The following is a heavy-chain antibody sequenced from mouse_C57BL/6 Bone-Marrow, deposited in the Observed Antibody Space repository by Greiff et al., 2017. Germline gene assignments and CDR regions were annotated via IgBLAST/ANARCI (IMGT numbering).Heavy chain of an antibody. CDR2: IYPRSGNT. Sequence: VQLQQSGAELARPGASVKLSCTASGYTFTSYGISWVKQRTGQGLEWIGEIYPRSGNTYYNEKLKGKATLTADKSSSTAYMELRSLTSEDSAVYFCARWGRGLGFAYWGQGTLVTVSA. J-gene: IGHJ3*01. D-gene: IGHD6-1*01. CDR1: GYTFTSYG. V-gene: IGHV1-81*01. CDR3: ARWGRGLGFAY.